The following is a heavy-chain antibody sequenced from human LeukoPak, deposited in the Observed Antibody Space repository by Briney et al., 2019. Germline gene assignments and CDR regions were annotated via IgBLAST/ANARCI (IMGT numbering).Heavy chain of an antibody. V-gene: IGHV4-59*01. J-gene: IGHJ6*03. D-gene: IGHD5-24*01. CDR2: IYYSGST. CDR1: GGSISSYY. CDR3: ARDRDRRDGFDSYYYYMDV. Sequence: SETLSLTCTVSGGSISSYYWSWIRQPPGKGLEWIGYIYYSGSTNYNPSLKSRVTISVDTSKNQFSLKLSSVTAADTAVYYCARDRDRRDGFDSYYYYMDVWGKGTTVTVSS.